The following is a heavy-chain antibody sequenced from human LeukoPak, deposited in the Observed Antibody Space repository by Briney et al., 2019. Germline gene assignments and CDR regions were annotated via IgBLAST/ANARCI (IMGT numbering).Heavy chain of an antibody. CDR3: VKSHCNTTACPSRAFDV. D-gene: IGHD2/OR15-2a*01. Sequence: QTGGSLRLSCSGSGFAFSNYAIHWVRQAPGKGLEYVSAINNDGLSTYYADSVKGRFTITRDDSKNTLHLQMSSLRADDTAVYYCVKSHCNTTACPSRAFDVWGQGTVVAVSS. J-gene: IGHJ3*01. CDR1: GFAFSNYA. CDR2: INNDGLST. V-gene: IGHV3-64D*06.